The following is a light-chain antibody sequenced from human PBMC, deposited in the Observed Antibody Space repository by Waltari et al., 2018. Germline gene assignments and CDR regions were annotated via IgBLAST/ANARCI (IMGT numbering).Light chain of an antibody. V-gene: IGLV1-51*01. Sequence: QSVLTQPPSVSAAPGQKVTISSPGSISNIWTSYVSRYYHLPGAAPKLLIYDNNKRHSGIPDRFSASKSGTSATLGITGLQIGDEADYYCETWDNNLKDVVFGGGTKLTVL. CDR3: ETWDNNLKDVV. CDR1: ISNIWTSY. J-gene: IGLJ2*01. CDR2: DNN.